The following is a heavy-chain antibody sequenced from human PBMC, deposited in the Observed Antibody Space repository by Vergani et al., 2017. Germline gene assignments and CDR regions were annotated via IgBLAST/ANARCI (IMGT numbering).Heavy chain of an antibody. V-gene: IGHV3-66*02. Sequence: LVESGGGLVKPGGSLRLSCAASSFSVSSHYMTWVRQAPGKGLGWVSTINIGGRTSYSDSVKGRFTISRDNSKNTLYLQMNSLRAEDTAVYYCARDCMGCYIVLVPAATYYFDYWGQGTLVTVSS. D-gene: IGHD2-2*01. CDR3: ARDCMGCYIVLVPAATYYFDY. CDR1: SFSVSSHY. CDR2: INIGGRT. J-gene: IGHJ4*02.